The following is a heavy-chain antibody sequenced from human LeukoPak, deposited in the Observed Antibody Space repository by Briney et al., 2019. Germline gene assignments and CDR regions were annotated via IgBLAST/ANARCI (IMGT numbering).Heavy chain of an antibody. J-gene: IGHJ4*02. CDR1: GFTFSGHS. V-gene: IGHV3-53*01. CDR3: ARAAMVTYFDY. D-gene: IGHD5-18*01. CDR2: IYSGGST. Sequence: GGSLRLSCAASGFTFSGHSMTWVRQAPGKGLEWVSVIYSGGSTYYADSVKGRFTISRDNSKNTLYLQMNRLRAEDTAVYYCARAAMVTYFDYWGQGTLVTVSS.